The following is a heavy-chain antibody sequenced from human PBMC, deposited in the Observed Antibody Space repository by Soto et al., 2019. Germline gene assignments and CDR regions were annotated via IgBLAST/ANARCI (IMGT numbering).Heavy chain of an antibody. D-gene: IGHD3-3*01. V-gene: IGHV4-59*08. CDR2: IYYSGST. CDR3: ARHASYYDFWSGYYTGNFDY. CDR1: GGSISSYY. Sequence: SETLSLTCTVSGGSISSYYWSLIRQPPGKGLEWIGYIYYSGSTNYNPSLKSRVTISVDTSKNQFSLKLSSVTAADTAVYYCARHASYYDFWSGYYTGNFDYWGQGTLVTVSS. J-gene: IGHJ4*02.